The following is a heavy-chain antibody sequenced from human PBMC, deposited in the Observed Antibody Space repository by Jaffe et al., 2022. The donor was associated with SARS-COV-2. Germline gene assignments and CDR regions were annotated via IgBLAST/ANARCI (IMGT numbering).Heavy chain of an antibody. J-gene: IGHJ5*02. CDR3: ARLGLGYCSGGSCRWFDP. CDR1: GGSISSGSYY. V-gene: IGHV4-61*02. CDR2: IYTSGST. Sequence: QVQLQESGPGLVKPSQTLSLTCTVSGGSISSGSYYWSWIRQPAGKGLEWIGRIYTSGSTNYNPSLKSRVTISVDTSKNQFSLKLSSVTAADTAVYYCARLGLGYCSGGSCRWFDPWGQGTLVTVSS. D-gene: IGHD2-15*01.